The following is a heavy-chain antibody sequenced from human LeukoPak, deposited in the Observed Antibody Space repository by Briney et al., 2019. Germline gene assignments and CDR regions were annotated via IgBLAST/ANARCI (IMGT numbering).Heavy chain of an antibody. CDR2: INHSGST. D-gene: IGHD6-13*01. Sequence: TSSETLSLTCAVYGGSFSGYYWSWIRQPPGKGLEWIGEINHSGSTNYNPSLKSRVTISVDTSKNQFSLKLSSVTAADTAVYYCARGFGQQLVPYYYYGMDVWGQGTTVTVSS. CDR1: GGSFSGYY. J-gene: IGHJ6*02. CDR3: ARGFGQQLVPYYYYGMDV. V-gene: IGHV4-34*01.